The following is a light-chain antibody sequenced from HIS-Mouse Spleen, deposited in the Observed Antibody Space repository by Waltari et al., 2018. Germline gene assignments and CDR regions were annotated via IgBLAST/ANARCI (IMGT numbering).Light chain of an antibody. CDR3: GTWDSSPERHWV. CDR2: DNN. Sequence: QSVLTQPPSVSAAPGQKVAIPCSGSSSNIGNNYVSWYQQLPGTAPKLLIYDNNKRPSGIPDRFSGSKSGTSATLGITGLQTGDEADYYCGTWDSSPERHWVFGGGTKLTVL. V-gene: IGLV1-51*01. CDR1: SSNIGNNY. J-gene: IGLJ3*02.